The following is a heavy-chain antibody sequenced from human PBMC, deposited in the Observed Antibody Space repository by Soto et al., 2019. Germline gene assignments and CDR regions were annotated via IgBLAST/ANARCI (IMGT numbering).Heavy chain of an antibody. V-gene: IGHV4-30-4*01. CDR1: GGSINSGDYY. Sequence: SETLSLTCTVSGGSINSGDYYWSWIRQSPGKGLEWITHIHYRGTTYYTPSLGSRVTTSIDASKNQFSLGLNSMTAADTAVYFCARVTLQWAVPSCFDPWGQGTLVTVSS. D-gene: IGHD4-4*01. CDR2: IHYRGTT. J-gene: IGHJ5*02. CDR3: ARVTLQWAVPSCFDP.